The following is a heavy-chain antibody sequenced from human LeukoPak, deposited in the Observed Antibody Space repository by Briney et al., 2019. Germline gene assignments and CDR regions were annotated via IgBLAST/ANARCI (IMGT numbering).Heavy chain of an antibody. D-gene: IGHD3-3*01. CDR1: GFTFSSYG. J-gene: IGHJ6*02. CDR3: ARVIRVTIFGVVISYYYGMDV. Sequence: GGSLRLSCAASGFTFSSYGMPWVRQAPGKGLEWVAVIWYDGSNKYYADCVKGRFTISRDNSKNTLYLQMNSLRAEDTAVYYCARVIRVTIFGVVISYYYGMDVWGQGTTVTVSS. CDR2: IWYDGSNK. V-gene: IGHV3-33*01.